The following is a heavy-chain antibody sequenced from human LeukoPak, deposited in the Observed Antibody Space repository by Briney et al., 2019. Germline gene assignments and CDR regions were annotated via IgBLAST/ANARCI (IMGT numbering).Heavy chain of an antibody. D-gene: IGHD3-22*01. J-gene: IGHJ4*02. CDR1: GFTFSSYA. V-gene: IGHV3-30-3*01. CDR2: ISYDGSNK. CDR3: ARDPYYDSSGYYYGYFDY. Sequence: GGSLRLSCAASGFTFSSYAMHWVRRAPGKGLEWVAVISYDGSNKYYADSVKGRFTISRDNSKNTLYLQMNSLRAEDTAVYYCARDPYYDSSGYYYGYFDYWGQGTLVTVSS.